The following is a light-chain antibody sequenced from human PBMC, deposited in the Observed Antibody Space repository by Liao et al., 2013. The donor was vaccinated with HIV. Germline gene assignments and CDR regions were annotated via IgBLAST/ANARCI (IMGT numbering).Light chain of an antibody. CDR1: DIGSKS. Sequence: SYELTQPPSVSVAPGKTASITCGGNDIGSKSVHWYQQKPGQAPVLVMYYDTDRPSGIPERFSGSNSGNTATLTISETQTMDEADYYCQAWDTSSVVFGGGAKLTVL. J-gene: IGLJ3*02. CDR3: QAWDTSSVV. CDR2: YDT. V-gene: IGLV3-21*01.